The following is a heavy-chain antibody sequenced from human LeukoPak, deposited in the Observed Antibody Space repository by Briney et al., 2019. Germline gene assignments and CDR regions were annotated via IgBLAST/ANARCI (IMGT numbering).Heavy chain of an antibody. D-gene: IGHD3-22*01. CDR1: GFTFSSYG. CDR3: ALIVHHFDY. J-gene: IGHJ4*02. CDR2: ISYDGSNK. V-gene: IGHV3-30*03. Sequence: GGSLRLSCAASGFTFSSYGMHRVRQAPGKGLEWVAVISYDGSNKYYADSVKGRFTISRDNSKNTLYLQMNSLRAEDTAVYYCALIVHHFDYWGQGTLVTVSS.